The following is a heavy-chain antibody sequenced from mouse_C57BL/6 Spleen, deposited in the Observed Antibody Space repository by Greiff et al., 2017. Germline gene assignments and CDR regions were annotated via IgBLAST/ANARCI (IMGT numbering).Heavy chain of an antibody. Sequence: EVQLQQSGPGLVKPSQSLSLTCSVTGYSITSGYYWNWIRQFPGNKLEWMGYISYDGSNNYNPSLKNRISITRDTSKNQFFLKLNSVTTEDTATYYCAREAPFTTVVARRAYWGQGTLVTVSA. D-gene: IGHD1-1*01. CDR3: AREAPFTTVVARRAY. V-gene: IGHV3-6*01. CDR1: GYSITSGYY. J-gene: IGHJ3*01. CDR2: ISYDGSN.